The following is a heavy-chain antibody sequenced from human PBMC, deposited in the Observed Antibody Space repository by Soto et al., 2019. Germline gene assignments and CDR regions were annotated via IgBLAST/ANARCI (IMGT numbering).Heavy chain of an antibody. D-gene: IGHD6-6*01. CDR2: ISSNGVGT. Sequence: EVQLAESGGGLAQPGRSLRLSCAASGFTLSGYAMDCVRQAPGKGLEYVSGISSNGVGTYYTNSVQGRFTISRDNSKNTVYLQMGSLRTEDMAVYYCARRARPDFYYMDVWGKGTTVTVSS. CDR1: GFTLSGYA. J-gene: IGHJ6*03. V-gene: IGHV3-64*01. CDR3: ARRARPDFYYMDV.